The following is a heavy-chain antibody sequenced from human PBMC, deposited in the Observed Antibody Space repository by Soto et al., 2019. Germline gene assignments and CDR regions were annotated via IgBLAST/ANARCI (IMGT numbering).Heavy chain of an antibody. CDR1: GFTVSSKY. CDR2: IQSGGPT. V-gene: IGHV3-66*01. D-gene: IGHD5-12*01. Sequence: GGSLRLSCAASGFTVSSKYMSWVRQAPGKGLEWVSLIQSGGPTYYADSVKGRFTISRDTSENTVHLQMDSLRAEDTAVYYCAKIRGYDLGSTTFQHWGQGTLVTVSS. J-gene: IGHJ1*01. CDR3: AKIRGYDLGSTTFQH.